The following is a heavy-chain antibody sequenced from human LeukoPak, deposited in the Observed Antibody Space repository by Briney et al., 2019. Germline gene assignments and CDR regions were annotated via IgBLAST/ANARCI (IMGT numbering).Heavy chain of an antibody. V-gene: IGHV1-69*06. D-gene: IGHD3-22*01. Sequence: ASVKVSCKASGYTFTSYGISWVRQAPGQGLEWMGGILPVSNTANNAQNFQGRVTFTADTSTGTAYMELSSLRSEDTAAYYCARADRYYYDSSGPLGPWGQGTLVTVSS. CDR1: GYTFTSYG. CDR3: ARADRYYYDSSGPLGP. CDR2: ILPVSNTA. J-gene: IGHJ5*02.